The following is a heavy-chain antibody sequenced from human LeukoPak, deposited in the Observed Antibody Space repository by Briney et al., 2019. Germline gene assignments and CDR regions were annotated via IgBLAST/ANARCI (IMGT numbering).Heavy chain of an antibody. CDR2: INHSGST. CDR1: GGSFSGYY. CDR3: ASQSIAVSYYYYGMDV. V-gene: IGHV4-34*01. D-gene: IGHD6-19*01. Sequence: PSETLSLTCAVYGGSFSGYYWSWIRQPPGKGLKWIGEINHSGSTNYNPSLKSRVTISVDTSKNQFSLKLSSVTAADTGVYYCASQSIAVSYYYYGMDVWGQGTTVTVSS. J-gene: IGHJ6*02.